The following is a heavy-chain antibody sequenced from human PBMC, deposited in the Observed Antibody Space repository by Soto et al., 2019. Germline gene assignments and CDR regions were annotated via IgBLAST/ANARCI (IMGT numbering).Heavy chain of an antibody. V-gene: IGHV3-9*01. Sequence: TGGSLRLSCAASGFTFDDYAMHWVRQAPGKGLEWVSGISWNSGSIGYADSVKGRFTISRDNAKNSLYLQMNSLRAEDTALYYCAKDSSWEPYYFDYWGQEPWSPSPQ. CDR3: AKDSSWEPYYFDY. D-gene: IGHD2-15*01. J-gene: IGHJ4*01. CDR2: ISWNSGSI. CDR1: GFTFDDYA.